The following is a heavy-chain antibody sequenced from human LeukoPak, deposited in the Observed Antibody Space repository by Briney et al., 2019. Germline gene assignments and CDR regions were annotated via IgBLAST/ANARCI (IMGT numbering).Heavy chain of an antibody. CDR3: XXXXXXXXXDY. CDR2: MYYSGST. Sequence: XXXXSGGSISSSNYYWGWIRQPPGKGLDWIGSMYYSGSTYYNPALKSRITITVDTTKNQFYLKLSSVTAGGTAGYXXXXXXXXXXXDYWGQXTXVTVSS. J-gene: IGHJ4*02. CDR1: GGSISSSNYY. V-gene: IGHV4-39*07.